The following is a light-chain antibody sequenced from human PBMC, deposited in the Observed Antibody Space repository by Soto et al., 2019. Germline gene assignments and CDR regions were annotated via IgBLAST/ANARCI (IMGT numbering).Light chain of an antibody. Sequence: QSALTQHASVSGSPGQSITISCTGTSSDVGSYNLVSWYQQHPGKAPKLMIYEVSKRPSGVSNRFSGSKSGNTASLTISGLQAEDEADYYCCSYAGSSTSVFGTGTKLTVL. CDR3: CSYAGSSTSV. CDR2: EVS. J-gene: IGLJ1*01. CDR1: SSDVGSYNL. V-gene: IGLV2-23*02.